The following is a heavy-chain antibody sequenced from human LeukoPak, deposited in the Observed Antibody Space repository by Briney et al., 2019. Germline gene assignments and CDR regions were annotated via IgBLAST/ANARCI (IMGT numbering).Heavy chain of an antibody. V-gene: IGHV1-69*05. Sequence: ASVKVSCKASGGTFSSYAISWVRQAPGQGLEWTGRIIPIFGTANYAQKFQGRVTITTDESTSTAYMELSSLRSEDTAVYYCASGIAVAVVYWGQGTLVTVSS. CDR3: ASGIAVAVVY. CDR1: GGTFSSYA. CDR2: IIPIFGTA. D-gene: IGHD6-19*01. J-gene: IGHJ4*02.